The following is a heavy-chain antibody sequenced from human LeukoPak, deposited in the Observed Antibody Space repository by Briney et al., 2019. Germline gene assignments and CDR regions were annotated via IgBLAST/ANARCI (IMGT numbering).Heavy chain of an antibody. J-gene: IGHJ4*02. D-gene: IGHD6-19*01. V-gene: IGHV3-23*01. CDR1: GFTFDDYA. CDR2: ISGSGGST. CDR3: AKASGGWYGGH. Sequence: PGRSLRLSCAASGFTFDDYAMSWVRQAPGKGLEWVSVISGSGGSTYYADSVKGRFTISRDNSKNTLYLQMNSLRAEDTAVYYCAKASGGWYGGHWGQGTLVTVSS.